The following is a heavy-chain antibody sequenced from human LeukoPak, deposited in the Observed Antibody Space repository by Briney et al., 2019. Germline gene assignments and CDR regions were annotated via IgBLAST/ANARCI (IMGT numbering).Heavy chain of an antibody. CDR2: INPNSGGT. CDR3: ARQSVELSMVGATGDYHFDD. CDR1: EYTFTDYY. J-gene: IGHJ4*02. Sequence: GASVKVSCKASEYTFTDYYMHWVRQAPGQGLEWMGWINPNSGGTNYAQKFQGRVTMTRDTSISTAYMELSSLRSDDTAVYYCARQSVELSMVGATGDYHFDDWGQGTLVTVSS. D-gene: IGHD1-26*01. V-gene: IGHV1-2*02.